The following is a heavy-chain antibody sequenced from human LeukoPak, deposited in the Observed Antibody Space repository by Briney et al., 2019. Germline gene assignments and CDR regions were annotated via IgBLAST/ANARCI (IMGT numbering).Heavy chain of an antibody. Sequence: GGSLRLSCAASGFTFSSYAMSWVRQAPGKGLEWVSAISGSGGSTYYADSVKGRFTISRDNSKNTLYLQMNSLRAEDTAVYYRAKLFSIVGATEGFDYWGQGTLVTVSS. CDR3: AKLFSIVGATEGFDY. D-gene: IGHD1-26*01. CDR1: GFTFSSYA. CDR2: ISGSGGST. J-gene: IGHJ4*02. V-gene: IGHV3-23*01.